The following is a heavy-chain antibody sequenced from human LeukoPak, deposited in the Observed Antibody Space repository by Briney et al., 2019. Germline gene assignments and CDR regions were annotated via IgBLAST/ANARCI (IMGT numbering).Heavy chain of an antibody. V-gene: IGHV5-51*01. J-gene: IGHJ6*03. CDR3: ARIAAAGTKYYYCYMDV. CDR2: IYPGDSYT. CDR1: GYRFTSYW. Sequence: SGESLKISWKGSGYRFTSYWIGWVRPMPGKGLEWMGSIYPGDSYTRYSPSFQGQVTLSADQSISTAYLQWSSLKASDTAMYYCARIAAAGTKYYYCYMDVWGKGTTVTVSS. D-gene: IGHD6-13*01.